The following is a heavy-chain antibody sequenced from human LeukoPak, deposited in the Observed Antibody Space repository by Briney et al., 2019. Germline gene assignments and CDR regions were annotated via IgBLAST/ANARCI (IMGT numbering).Heavy chain of an antibody. Sequence: SQTLSLTCAISGDSVSSNSAAWNWIRQSPSRGLEWLGRTYYRSKWYNDYAVSVKSRITINPDTPKNQFSLQLNSVTPEDTAVYYCARENSHLCSSTSCYQGFDYWGQGTLVTVSS. CDR2: TYYRSKWYN. J-gene: IGHJ4*02. CDR3: ARENSHLCSSTSCYQGFDY. CDR1: GDSVSSNSAA. V-gene: IGHV6-1*01. D-gene: IGHD2-2*01.